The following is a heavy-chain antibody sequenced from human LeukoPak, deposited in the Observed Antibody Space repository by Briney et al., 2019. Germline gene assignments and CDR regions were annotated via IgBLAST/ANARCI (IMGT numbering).Heavy chain of an antibody. J-gene: IGHJ4*02. V-gene: IGHV3-23*01. CDR3: AKGRELDSVLVTAFDY. D-gene: IGHD2-21*02. CDR2: ISGGGGST. Sequence: WGSLRLSCAASGFTFSSYGMSWVRQAPGKGLEWVSAISGGGGSTYYADSVKGRFTFSRDNSKNTVYLQMNSLRAEDTAVYYCAKGRELDSVLVTAFDYWGQGTLVTVSS. CDR1: GFTFSSYG.